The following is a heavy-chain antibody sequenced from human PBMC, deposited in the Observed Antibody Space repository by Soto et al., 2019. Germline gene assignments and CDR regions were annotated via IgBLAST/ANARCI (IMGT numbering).Heavy chain of an antibody. Sequence: GGSLRLSCAASGFTYSSYAMHWVRQAPGKGLEWVAVISYDGSNKYYADSVKGRFTISRDNSKNTLYLQMNSLRAEDTAVYYCARVAEDYDFWSGYLNWFDPWGQGTLVTVSS. CDR1: GFTYSSYA. CDR2: ISYDGSNK. CDR3: ARVAEDYDFWSGYLNWFDP. V-gene: IGHV3-30-3*01. J-gene: IGHJ5*02. D-gene: IGHD3-3*01.